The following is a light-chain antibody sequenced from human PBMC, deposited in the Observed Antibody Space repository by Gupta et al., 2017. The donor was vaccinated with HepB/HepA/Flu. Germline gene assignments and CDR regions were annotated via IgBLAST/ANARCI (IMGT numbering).Light chain of an antibody. J-gene: IGLJ2*01. Sequence: QSALTQPASVSASLGQSITISCSGTSSDIGAYNHVSWYQQQPGKAPNLMIYDVIIRPSGVPNRFSGSKAGNTASLTISGLQAEDETDYYCSSLTTKNTLLFGGGTKLTVL. CDR2: DVI. CDR1: SSDIGAYNH. V-gene: IGLV2-14*03. CDR3: SSLTTKNTLL.